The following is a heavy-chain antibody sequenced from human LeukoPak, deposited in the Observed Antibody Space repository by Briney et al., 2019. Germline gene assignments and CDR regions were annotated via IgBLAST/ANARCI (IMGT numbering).Heavy chain of an antibody. CDR2: ISYDGSNK. J-gene: IGHJ4*02. CDR1: GFTFSSYG. V-gene: IGHV3-30*18. D-gene: IGHD3-3*01. CDR3: AKDTAYYDFWSGYYLY. Sequence: GRSLRHSCAASGFTFSSYGMHWVRQAPGKGLEWVAVISYDGSNKYYADCVKGRFTISRDNSKNTLYLQMNSLRAEDTAVYYCAKDTAYYDFWSGYYLYWGQGTLVTVSS.